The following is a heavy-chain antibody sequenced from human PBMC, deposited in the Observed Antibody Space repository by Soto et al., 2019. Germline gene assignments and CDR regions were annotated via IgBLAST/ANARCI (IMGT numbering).Heavy chain of an antibody. J-gene: IGHJ3*02. CDR2: ISYDGSNK. V-gene: IGHV3-30-3*01. CDR3: ARDPGGYGSGTGAFDI. D-gene: IGHD3-10*01. Sequence: QVQLVESGGGVVQPGRSLRLSCAASGFTFSSYAMHWVRQAPGKGLEWVAVISYDGSNKYYADSVKGRFTISRDNSKNTLYLQMNSLRAEDTAVYYCARDPGGYGSGTGAFDILGQGTMVTVSA. CDR1: GFTFSSYA.